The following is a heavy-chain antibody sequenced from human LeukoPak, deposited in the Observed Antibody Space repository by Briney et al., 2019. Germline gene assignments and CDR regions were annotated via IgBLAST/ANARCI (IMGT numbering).Heavy chain of an antibody. CDR2: ISWNSGSI. V-gene: IGHV3-9*01. Sequence: QSGGSLRLSCAASGFTFNDYAMHWVRQAPGKGLEWVSGISWNSGSIAYADSVKGRFTISRDNARNSLYLLMNSLRPEDTALYYCAKDNDYYDSSGPFDPWGQGTLVTVSS. CDR1: GFTFNDYA. J-gene: IGHJ5*02. CDR3: AKDNDYYDSSGPFDP. D-gene: IGHD3-22*01.